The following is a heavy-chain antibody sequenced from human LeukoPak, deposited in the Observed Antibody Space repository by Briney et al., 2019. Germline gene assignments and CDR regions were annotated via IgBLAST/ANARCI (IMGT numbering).Heavy chain of an antibody. CDR2: INPNSGGT. CDR1: GYTFTGYY. Sequence: ASVRVSCKASGYTFTGYYMHWVRQAPGQGLEWMGWINPNSGGTNYAQKFQGRVTMTRDTSISTAYMELSRLRSDDTAVYYCAKSGYSYGFHFDYWGQGTLVTVSS. D-gene: IGHD5-18*01. J-gene: IGHJ4*02. V-gene: IGHV1-2*02. CDR3: AKSGYSYGFHFDY.